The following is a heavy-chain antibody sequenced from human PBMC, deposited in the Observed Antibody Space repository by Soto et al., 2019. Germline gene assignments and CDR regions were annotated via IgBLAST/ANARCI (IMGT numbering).Heavy chain of an antibody. Sequence: PGESLKISCKGSGYSFTSYWISWVRQMPGKGLEWMGRIDPSDSYTNYSPSFQGHVTISADKSISTAYLQWSSLKVSDTAMYYCARKLAARPGPYYYYGMDVWGQGTTVTVSS. D-gene: IGHD6-6*01. CDR3: ARKLAARPGPYYYYGMDV. CDR1: GYSFTSYW. J-gene: IGHJ6*02. V-gene: IGHV5-10-1*01. CDR2: IDPSDSYT.